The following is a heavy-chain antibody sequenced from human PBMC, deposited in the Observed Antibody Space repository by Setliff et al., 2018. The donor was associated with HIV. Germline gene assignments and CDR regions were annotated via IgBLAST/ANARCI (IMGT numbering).Heavy chain of an antibody. CDR3: ARRGKDDYGESYSLKMVHFDY. D-gene: IGHD4-17*01. V-gene: IGHV4-59*08. CDR1: GGSISSYY. J-gene: IGHJ4*02. Sequence: SETLSLTCTVSGGSISSYYWSWIRQPPGKGLEWIGYIYYSGSTNYNPSLKSRVTISVDTSKNQFSLKLSSVTAADTAVYYCARRGKDDYGESYSLKMVHFDYWGQGTLVTVSS. CDR2: IYYSGST.